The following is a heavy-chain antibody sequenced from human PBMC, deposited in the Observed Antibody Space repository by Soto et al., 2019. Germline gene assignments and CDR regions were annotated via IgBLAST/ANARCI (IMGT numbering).Heavy chain of an antibody. J-gene: IGHJ4*02. CDR1: GFTFSSYS. CDR3: ARDNDPMVRGVIAH. Sequence: PGGSLRLSCAASGFTFSSYSMNWVRQAPGKGLEWVSSISSSSSYIYYADSVKGRFTISRDNAKNSLYLQMNSLRAEDTAVYYCARDNDPMVRGVIAHWGRGTLVTVSS. CDR2: ISSSSSYI. V-gene: IGHV3-21*01. D-gene: IGHD3-10*01.